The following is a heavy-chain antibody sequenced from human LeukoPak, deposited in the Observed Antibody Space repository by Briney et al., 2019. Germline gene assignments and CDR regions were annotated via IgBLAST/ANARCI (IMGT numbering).Heavy chain of an antibody. D-gene: IGHD3-16*02. CDR1: GFTFSSYA. V-gene: IGHV3-23*01. Sequence: GGSLRLSCAASGFTFSSYAMSWVRQAPGKGLEWVSAISGSGGSTYYADSVKGRFTISRDNSKNTLYLQMNSLRAEDAAVYYCAKVFQVIVINSAFDIWGQGTMVTVSS. J-gene: IGHJ3*02. CDR2: ISGSGGST. CDR3: AKVFQVIVINSAFDI.